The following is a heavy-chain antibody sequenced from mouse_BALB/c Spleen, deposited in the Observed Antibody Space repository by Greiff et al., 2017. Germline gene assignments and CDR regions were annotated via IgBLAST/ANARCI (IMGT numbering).Heavy chain of an antibody. J-gene: IGHJ2*01. CDR1: GFSLTSYG. CDR2: MWAGGST. V-gene: IGHV2-9*02. Sequence: VKLVESGPGLVAPSQSLSITCTVSGFSLTSYGVHWVRQPPGKGLEWLGVMWAGGSTNYNSALMSRLSISKDNSKSQVFLKMNSLQTDDTAMYYCARDRGYYDYFDYWGQGTTRTVSS. D-gene: IGHD2-3*01. CDR3: ARDRGYYDYFDY.